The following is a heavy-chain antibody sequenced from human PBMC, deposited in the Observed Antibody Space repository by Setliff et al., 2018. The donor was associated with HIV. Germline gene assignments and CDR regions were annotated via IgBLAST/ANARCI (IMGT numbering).Heavy chain of an antibody. CDR1: GSSISSFY. CDR3: ARGTDYYATSGYFSYDY. J-gene: IGHJ4*02. D-gene: IGHD3-22*01. V-gene: IGHV4-4*09. Sequence: KSSETLSLTCTVSGSSISSFYWNWIRQTPGKGLEWLGYIYDSGATKYNPSLKSRVTISLDTSKSQFSLRLTSVTAADTAVYFCARGTDYYATSGYFSYDYWGQGTLVTVSS. CDR2: IYDSGAT.